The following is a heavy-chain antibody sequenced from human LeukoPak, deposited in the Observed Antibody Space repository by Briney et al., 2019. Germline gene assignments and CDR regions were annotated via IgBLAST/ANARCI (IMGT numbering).Heavy chain of an antibody. CDR3: ARQRGSLGNPIDY. Sequence: KPSETLPLTCAVSGYSVSSYYYWGWIRQPPGKGLEWIGSIYHSGSTYYNPSLKSRVTISVVTSKNQFSLKLRSVTAADTAVYYCARQRGSLGNPIDYWGRGTLVTVSS. CDR1: GYSVSSYYY. J-gene: IGHJ4*02. V-gene: IGHV4-38-2*01. CDR2: IYHSGST. D-gene: IGHD7-27*01.